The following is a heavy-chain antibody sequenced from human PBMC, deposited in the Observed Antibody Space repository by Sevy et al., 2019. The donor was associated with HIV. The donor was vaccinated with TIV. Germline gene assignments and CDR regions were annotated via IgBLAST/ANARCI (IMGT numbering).Heavy chain of an antibody. V-gene: IGHV3-11*01. D-gene: IGHD3-10*01. CDR2: ISDRGTTI. CDR3: AREGSLRYFDL. J-gene: IGHJ2*01. Sequence: GGSLRLSCAASGFIFSDYYMNWIRQSPGRGLEWVSYISDRGTTIYYADSVKGRFTISRDNDKNSLYLQMNSLRAEDTAVYYCAREGSLRYFDLWGRGTLVTVSS. CDR1: GFIFSDYY.